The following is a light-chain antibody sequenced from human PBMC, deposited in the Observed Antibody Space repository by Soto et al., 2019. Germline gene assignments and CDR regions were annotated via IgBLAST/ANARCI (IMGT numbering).Light chain of an antibody. J-gene: IGLJ1*01. Sequence: QSVMTQPPSVSASPGQKVTISCSGTSYNIGCNSVSCYHQLPGTAPKLLIYYDNNRPSGITHRFSVSKSGTSATLGITGFQTGDEADYYCGSWDISLSADVFGTGTKLTVL. V-gene: IGLV1-51*01. CDR1: SYNIGCNS. CDR2: YDN. CDR3: GSWDISLSADV.